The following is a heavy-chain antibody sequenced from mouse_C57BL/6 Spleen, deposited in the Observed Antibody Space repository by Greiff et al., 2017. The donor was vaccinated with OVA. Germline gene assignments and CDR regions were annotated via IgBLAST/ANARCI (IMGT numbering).Heavy chain of an antibody. CDR1: GYTFTGYW. CDR2: ILPGSGST. Sequence: QVQLQQSGAELMKPGASVKLSCKATGYTFTGYWIEWVKQRPGHGLEWIGEILPGSGSTNYNKKFKGKATFTADTSSNTAYMQLSSLTTEDAAIYYCAGDYDGAWFAYWGQGTLVTVSA. D-gene: IGHD2-4*01. V-gene: IGHV1-9*01. J-gene: IGHJ3*01. CDR3: AGDYDGAWFAY.